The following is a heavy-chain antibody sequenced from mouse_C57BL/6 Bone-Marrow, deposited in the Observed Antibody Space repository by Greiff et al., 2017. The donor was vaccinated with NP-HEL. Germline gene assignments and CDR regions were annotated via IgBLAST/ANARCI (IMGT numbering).Heavy chain of an antibody. CDR3: ARQDYYGTGYFDV. CDR2: ISNGGGST. V-gene: IGHV5-12*01. D-gene: IGHD1-1*01. J-gene: IGHJ1*03. Sequence: EVMLVESGGGLVQPGGSLKLSCAASGFTFSDYYMYWVRQTPEKRLEWVAYISNGGGSTYYPDTVKGRFTISRDNAKNTLYLQMSRLKSEDTAMYYCARQDYYGTGYFDVWGTGTTVTVSS. CDR1: GFTFSDYY.